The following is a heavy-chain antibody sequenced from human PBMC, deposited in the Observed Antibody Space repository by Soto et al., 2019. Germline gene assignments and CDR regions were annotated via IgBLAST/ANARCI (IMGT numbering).Heavy chain of an antibody. CDR2: IFHFGKA. CDR1: GASVNSANFH. J-gene: IGHJ5*01. CDR3: ARFHDS. Sequence: QVQLQESGPGLVKPSETLSLTCTVSGASVNSANFHWSWIRQPPGKGLEWIGYIFHFGKANYNLSLKSRVTISIDTSKNQFSLNLSSVTAADTAMYYCARFHDSWGPGILVTVSS. V-gene: IGHV4-61*01.